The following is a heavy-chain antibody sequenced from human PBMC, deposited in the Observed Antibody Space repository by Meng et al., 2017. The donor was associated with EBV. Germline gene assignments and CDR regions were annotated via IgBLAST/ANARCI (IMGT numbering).Heavy chain of an antibody. J-gene: IGHJ5*02. CDR2: IPSDASHNK. D-gene: IGHD1-14*01. V-gene: IGHV3-30*18. Sequence: QEHLVESGGGVVQPGRSLRLSCAASGFTFSNYGFHWVCQAPGKGPEWVAIIPSDASHNKYYADSVKGRFTISRDNSKNTLYLQMNSLRTEDTAVYYCAKDLSGRFDPWGQGTLVTVSS. CDR1: GFTFSNYG. CDR3: AKDLSGRFDP.